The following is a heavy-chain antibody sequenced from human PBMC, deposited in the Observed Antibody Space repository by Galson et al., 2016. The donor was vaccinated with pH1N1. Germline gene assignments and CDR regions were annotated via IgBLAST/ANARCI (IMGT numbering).Heavy chain of an antibody. J-gene: IGHJ6*02. Sequence: SVKVSCKASGGTLSNYAISWVRQAPGQGLEWMGGIIPMYGRTDYAQKFQGTVTITADKSTSTAYMELSRVRLEDTAVDYCARTENVYDILTGSGSYYGMDVWGQGTAVTVSS. CDR2: IIPMYGRT. V-gene: IGHV1-69*06. D-gene: IGHD3-9*01. CDR1: GGTLSNYA. CDR3: ARTENVYDILTGSGSYYGMDV.